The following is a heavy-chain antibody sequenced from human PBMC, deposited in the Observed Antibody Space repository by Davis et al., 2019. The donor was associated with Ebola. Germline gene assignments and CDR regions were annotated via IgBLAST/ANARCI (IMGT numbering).Heavy chain of an antibody. CDR2: MFYSGNT. CDR3: ARDSSGDAFDL. J-gene: IGHJ3*01. CDR1: GGSLSSGGYY. V-gene: IGHV4-31*03. Sequence: LRLSCTVSGGSLSSGGYYWTWIRKHPGKGLEWIWCMFYSGNTYYNPSLKSRLTISVDTSQNQFSLRLTSVTAADTAVYYCARDSSGDAFDLWGQGTMVTVSS.